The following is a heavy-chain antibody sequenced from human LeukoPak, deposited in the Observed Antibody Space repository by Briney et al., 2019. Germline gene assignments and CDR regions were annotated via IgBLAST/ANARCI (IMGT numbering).Heavy chain of an antibody. CDR1: GGSISSHY. CDR2: IYYSGST. V-gene: IGHV4-59*08. Sequence: TPSETLSLTCTVSGGSISSHYWSWIRQPPGKGLEWIGFIYYSGSTNYNPSLKSRVTISVDTSKNQFSLKLSSVTAADTAVYYCAGSVGSPPNFDYWGQGTLVTVSS. CDR3: AGSVGSPPNFDY. D-gene: IGHD1-26*01. J-gene: IGHJ4*02.